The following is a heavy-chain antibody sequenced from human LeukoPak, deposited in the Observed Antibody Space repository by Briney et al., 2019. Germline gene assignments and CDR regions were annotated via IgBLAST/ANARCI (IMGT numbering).Heavy chain of an antibody. V-gene: IGHV3-23*01. CDR1: EFTFKTYA. Sequence: PGGSLRLSCAASEFTFKTYAMNWVRQAPGKGLEWVSSITNSGGSTYYADSAEGRFIISRDNSKNRLYLQMNSLRVEDTALYYCAKGLSWFDSWGQGTLVTVSS. J-gene: IGHJ5*01. CDR2: ITNSGGST. CDR3: AKGLSWFDS.